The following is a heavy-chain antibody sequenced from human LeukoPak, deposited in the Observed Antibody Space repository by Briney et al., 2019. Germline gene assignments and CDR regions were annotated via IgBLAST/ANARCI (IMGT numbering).Heavy chain of an antibody. J-gene: IGHJ3*02. CDR1: GFTFSSYW. V-gene: IGHV3-7*04. D-gene: IGHD3-22*01. Sequence: GESLRLSCTVSGFTFSSYWMSWVRQAPGKGLEWVAVINQNGTEKSYVGSLKGRFTISRDYAKNLLYLQMNSLRAEDTAVYHCARCDRGASDIWGQGTVVTVSS. CDR2: INQNGTEK. CDR3: ARCDRGASDI.